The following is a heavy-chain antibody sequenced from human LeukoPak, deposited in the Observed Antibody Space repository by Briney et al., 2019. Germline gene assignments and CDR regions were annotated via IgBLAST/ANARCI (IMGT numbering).Heavy chain of an antibody. V-gene: IGHV3-7*01. CDR2: INPGGTET. CDR1: GFTFSTYW. Sequence: PGGSLRLSCVVSGFTFSTYWMSWVRQAPGTGLEWVANINPGGTETYYVEPVKGRFTISRDNAKNLVYLQMNSLRAEDSAVYHCGRFGYVAGVDLWGQGTLVTVSS. D-gene: IGHD2-15*01. CDR3: GRFGYVAGVDL. J-gene: IGHJ4*02.